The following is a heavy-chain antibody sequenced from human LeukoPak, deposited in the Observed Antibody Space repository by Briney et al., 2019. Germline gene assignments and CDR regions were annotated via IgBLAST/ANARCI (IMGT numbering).Heavy chain of an antibody. D-gene: IGHD3-9*01. CDR1: GFTFSSYA. Sequence: PGGSLRLSCAASGFTFSSYAMSWVRQAPGKGLEWVSAISGSGGSTYYADSVKGRFTVSRDNSKNILYLQMNSLRAEDTAVYYCAKNNLLTGYSRIDYWGQGTLVTVSS. CDR3: AKNNLLTGYSRIDY. J-gene: IGHJ4*02. CDR2: ISGSGGST. V-gene: IGHV3-23*01.